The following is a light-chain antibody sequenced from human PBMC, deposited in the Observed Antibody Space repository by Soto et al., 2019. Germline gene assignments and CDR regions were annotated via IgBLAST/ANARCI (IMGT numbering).Light chain of an antibody. V-gene: IGLV2-14*01. J-gene: IGLJ1*01. CDR3: SSYTAYNTVV. CDR1: RSDIGGYNY. CDR2: EVS. Sequence: QSALTQPASVSGSPGQSITISCTGSRSDIGGYNYVSWYQQHPGKAPKLMLYEVSRRPSGMSNRFSGSKSGNTASLTISGLQAEDEADYYCSSYTAYNTVVFGSGTKVTVL.